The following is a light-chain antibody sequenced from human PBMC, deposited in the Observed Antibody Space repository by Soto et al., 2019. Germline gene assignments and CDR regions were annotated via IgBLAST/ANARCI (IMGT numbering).Light chain of an antibody. Sequence: EVVMTQSPATLSVSPGEGVTLSCRASQGIGDTLAWYQHKPGQTPRLLIYDASSRATGIPDRFSGSGSGTDFTLTISRLEPEDFAVYYCQQYGSPTWTFGQGTKVDIK. CDR3: QQYGSPTWT. CDR2: DAS. V-gene: IGKV3-20*01. CDR1: QGIGDT. J-gene: IGKJ1*01.